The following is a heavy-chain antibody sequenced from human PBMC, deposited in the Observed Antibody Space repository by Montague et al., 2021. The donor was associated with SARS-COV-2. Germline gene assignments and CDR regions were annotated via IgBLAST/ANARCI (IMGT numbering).Heavy chain of an antibody. V-gene: IGHV4-59*01. CDR3: ARGATRSFDH. CDR1: GDSLTYFY. J-gene: IGHJ4*02. CDR2: IFYSGST. D-gene: IGHD1-1*01. Sequence: SETLSLTCSVSGDSLTYFYWSWLRQTPGKGLEWIGYIFYSGSTKYNPSLQSRVTVSVDTSRNQFSLNLDSVTAADTGVYYCARGATRSFDHWGQGVLVTVSS.